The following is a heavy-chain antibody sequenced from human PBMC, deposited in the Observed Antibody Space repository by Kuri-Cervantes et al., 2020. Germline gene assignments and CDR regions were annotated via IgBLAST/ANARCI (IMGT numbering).Heavy chain of an antibody. V-gene: IGHV4-38-2*02. Sequence: GSLRLSCTVSGYSISSGYYWGWIRQPPGKGLEWIGSIYHSGSTYYNPSLKSRVTISVDTSKNQFSLKLSSVTAADTAVYYCARAAGAYCDGDCHNRFDPWGQGTLVTVSS. D-gene: IGHD2-21*01. CDR2: IYHSGST. CDR1: GYSISSGYY. CDR3: ARAAGAYCDGDCHNRFDP. J-gene: IGHJ5*02.